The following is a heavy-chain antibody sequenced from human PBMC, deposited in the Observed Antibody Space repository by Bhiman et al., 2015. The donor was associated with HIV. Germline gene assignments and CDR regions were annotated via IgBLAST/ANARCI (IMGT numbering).Heavy chain of an antibody. V-gene: IGHV3-21*04. D-gene: IGHD3-22*01. J-gene: IGHJ4*02. CDR1: GFTFSSHS. Sequence: EVQLVESGGGLVKPGGSLRLSCAASGFTFSSHSMNWVRQAPGKGLEWVSSISSSSYYIYYADSVKGRFTISRDNAKNSLYLQMNSLRAEDTALYFCAKDGNYYDTGGSYYLDYWGQGTLVTVSS. CDR2: ISSSSYYI. CDR3: AKDGNYYDTGGSYYLDY.